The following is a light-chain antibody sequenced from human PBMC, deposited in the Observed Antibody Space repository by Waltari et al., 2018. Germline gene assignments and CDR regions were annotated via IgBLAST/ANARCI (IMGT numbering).Light chain of an antibody. CDR3: QQTYSVPYT. CDR1: PSISTY. J-gene: IGKJ2*01. Sequence: DIQMTQSPSSLSASVGDRVTITCRASPSISTYLNWYQQKPGKAPNLLIHAASTLQSGVPSRFSGSGSWTGFTLTISSLQPEDCATYYCQQTYSVPYTFGQGTRLEIK. V-gene: IGKV1-39*01. CDR2: AAS.